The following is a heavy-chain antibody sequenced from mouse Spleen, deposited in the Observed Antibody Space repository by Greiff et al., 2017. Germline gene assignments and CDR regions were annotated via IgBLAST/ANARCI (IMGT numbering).Heavy chain of an antibody. Sequence: EVKLVESGGGLVKPGGSLKLSCAASGFTFSSYAMSWVRQTPEKRPEWVATISSGGSYTYYAESVKGRFTISRDDSKSSVYLQMNSLRAEDTGIYYCTRDWAYWGQGTLVTVSA. CDR3: TRDWAY. CDR1: GFTFSSYA. J-gene: IGHJ3*01. CDR2: ISSGGSYT. D-gene: IGHD4-1*01. V-gene: IGHV5-9-1*01.